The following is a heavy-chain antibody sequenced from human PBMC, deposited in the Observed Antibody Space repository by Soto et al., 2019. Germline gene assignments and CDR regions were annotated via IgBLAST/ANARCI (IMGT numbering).Heavy chain of an antibody. CDR2: IYYSGST. Sequence: PSETLSLTCTVSGGSISSSYCSWIRQPPGKGLEWIGSIYYSGSTNYNPSLKSRVTISVDTSKNQFSLKLSSVTAADTAVYYCEVTNHYYYYGMDVWGQGTTVTVSS. CDR1: GGSISSSY. J-gene: IGHJ6*02. D-gene: IGHD2-21*02. V-gene: IGHV4-59*05. CDR3: EVTNHYYYYGMDV.